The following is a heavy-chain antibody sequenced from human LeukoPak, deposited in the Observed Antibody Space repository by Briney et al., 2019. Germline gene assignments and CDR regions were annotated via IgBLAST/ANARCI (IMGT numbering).Heavy chain of an antibody. J-gene: IGHJ4*02. Sequence: GGSLRPSCAASGFTFSSYAMSWVRQAPGKGLEWVSAISGSGGSTYYADSVKGRFTISRDNSKNTLYLQMNSLRAEDTAVYYCAKVNSYGYYLDYWGQGTLVTVSS. D-gene: IGHD5-18*01. CDR2: ISGSGGST. CDR3: AKVNSYGYYLDY. V-gene: IGHV3-23*01. CDR1: GFTFSSYA.